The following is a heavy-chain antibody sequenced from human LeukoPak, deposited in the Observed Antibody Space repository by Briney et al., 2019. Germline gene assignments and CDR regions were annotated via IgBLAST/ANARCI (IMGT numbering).Heavy chain of an antibody. V-gene: IGHV3-21*01. J-gene: IGHJ3*02. Sequence: AGGSLRLSCTASGFTFGDYAMSWFRQAPGKGLEWVSSISSGSTYMYYADSVKGRFTISRDNAQNSMYLQMNSLRAEDTAVYYCGRVGGRSKAAKGDAFDIWGQGTMVTVSS. CDR3: GRVGGRSKAAKGDAFDI. D-gene: IGHD6-6*01. CDR2: ISSGSTYM. CDR1: GFTFGDYA.